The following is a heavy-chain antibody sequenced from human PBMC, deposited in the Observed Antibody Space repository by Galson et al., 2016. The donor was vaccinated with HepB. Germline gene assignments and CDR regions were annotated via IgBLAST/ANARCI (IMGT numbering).Heavy chain of an antibody. J-gene: IGHJ4*01. CDR3: AASISRDFDY. D-gene: IGHD2-2*02. CDR2: IFPGYSNT. CDR1: GYSFTSHW. V-gene: IGHV5-51*01. Sequence: QSGAEVKKPGESLKISCQGSGYSFTSHWIGWVRQMPGKGLEWMGIIFPGYSNTRYSPSFQGQVTISADRSISTAYLQWSSLKASDTAIYYCAASISRDFDYWGHGTLVTGSS.